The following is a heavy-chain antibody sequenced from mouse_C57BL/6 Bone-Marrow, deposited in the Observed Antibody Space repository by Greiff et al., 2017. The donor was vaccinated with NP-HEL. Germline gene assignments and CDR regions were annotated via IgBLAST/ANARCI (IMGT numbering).Heavy chain of an antibody. J-gene: IGHJ4*01. CDR2: SRNKANDYTT. CDR1: GFTFSDFY. CDR3: AREPNWDPYAMDY. V-gene: IGHV7-1*01. Sequence: EVQLVESGGGLVQSGRSLRLSCATSGFTFSDFYMEWVRQAPGKGLEWIAASRNKANDYTTEYSASVKGRFIVSRDTSQSILYLQMNALRAEDTAIYYCAREPNWDPYAMDYWGQGTSVTVSS. D-gene: IGHD4-1*02.